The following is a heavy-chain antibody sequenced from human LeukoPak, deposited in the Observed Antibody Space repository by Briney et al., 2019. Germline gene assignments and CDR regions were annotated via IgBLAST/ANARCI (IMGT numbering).Heavy chain of an antibody. J-gene: IGHJ1*01. CDR3: ATSFDYYDSSGYYSPGSFQH. CDR2: INPSGGST. D-gene: IGHD3-22*01. V-gene: IGHV1-46*01. Sequence: ASVNVSCKSSGYTFTIYYMHWVRQAPGQGLEWMGIINPSGGSTSYAQKFQGRVTMTRDTSTSTVYMELSSLRSEDTAVYYCATSFDYYDSSGYYSPGSFQHWGQGTLVTVSS. CDR1: GYTFTIYY.